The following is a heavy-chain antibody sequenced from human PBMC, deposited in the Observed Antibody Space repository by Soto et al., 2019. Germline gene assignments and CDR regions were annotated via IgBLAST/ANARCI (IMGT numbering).Heavy chain of an antibody. CDR3: AKGMADYYDSSGYLDY. CDR2: ISSIGRAIST. CDR1: GFTSSNHA. J-gene: IGHJ4*02. V-gene: IGHV3-23*01. D-gene: IGHD3-22*01. Sequence: PGGSLRLSCAASGFTSSNHAMSWVPQAPGKGREWVPGISSIGRAISTDYADSVKGRFTISRDNSQNTLYLQMNSLGAEDTAVYYCAKGMADYYDSSGYLDYWGPGTLVTVSS.